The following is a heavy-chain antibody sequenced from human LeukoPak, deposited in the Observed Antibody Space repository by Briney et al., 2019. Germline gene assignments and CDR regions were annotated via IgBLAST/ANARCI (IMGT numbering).Heavy chain of an antibody. CDR2: FDPEDGET. CDR3: ATGGAHSRAYYYYYYGMDV. CDR1: GYTLTELS. V-gene: IGHV1-24*01. J-gene: IGHJ6*02. D-gene: IGHD6-13*01. Sequence: ASVKVSCKVSGYTLTELSMHWVRQAPGKGREWMGGFDPEDGETIYAQKFQGRVTMTEDTSTDTAYMELSSLRSEDTAVYYCATGGAHSRAYYYYYYGMDVWGQGTTVTVSS.